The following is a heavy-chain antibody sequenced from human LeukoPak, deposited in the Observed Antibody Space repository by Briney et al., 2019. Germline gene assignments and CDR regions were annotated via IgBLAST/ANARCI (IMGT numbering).Heavy chain of an antibody. CDR3: ARLKFYDSTGYSPGHYMDV. V-gene: IGHV4-4*07. CDR2: LYHGVST. CDR1: GGPIYSYY. D-gene: IGHD3-22*01. J-gene: IGHJ6*03. Sequence: SETLSLTCTISGGPIYSYYWSWIRPTARKGLEWIGRLYHGVSTNYNPSLKSRLTMSVDTSKHQFALKLSAVTAADTAVYYCARLKFYDSTGYSPGHYMDVWGKGTTVTVSS.